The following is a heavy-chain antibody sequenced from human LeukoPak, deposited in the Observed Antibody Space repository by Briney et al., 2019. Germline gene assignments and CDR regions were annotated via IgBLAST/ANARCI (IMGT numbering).Heavy chain of an antibody. J-gene: IGHJ4*02. CDR2: IYYSGST. V-gene: IGHV4-59*01. D-gene: IGHD3-22*01. CDR3: ARGELGWSSGYYDY. Sequence: SETLSLTCTVSGGSISSYYWSWIRQPPGKGLEGIGYIYYSGSTNYNPSLKSRVTISVDTSKNQFSLKLSSVTAADTAVYYCARGELGWSSGYYDYWGQGTLVTVSS. CDR1: GGSISSYY.